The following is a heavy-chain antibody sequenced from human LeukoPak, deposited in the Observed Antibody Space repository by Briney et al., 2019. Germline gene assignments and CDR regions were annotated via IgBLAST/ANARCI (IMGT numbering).Heavy chain of an antibody. D-gene: IGHD6-19*01. Sequence: SVKVSCKASGGTFSSYAISWVRQAPGQGLEWMGRIIPILGIANYAQKSQGRVTITADKSTSTAYMELSSLRSEDTAVYYCARAGVAVASNWFDPWGQGTLVTVSS. CDR3: ARAGVAVASNWFDP. J-gene: IGHJ5*02. CDR2: IIPILGIA. CDR1: GGTFSSYA. V-gene: IGHV1-69*04.